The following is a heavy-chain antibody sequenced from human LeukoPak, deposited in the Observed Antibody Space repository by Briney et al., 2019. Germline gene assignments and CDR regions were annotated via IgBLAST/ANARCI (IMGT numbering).Heavy chain of an antibody. Sequence: PGGSLRLSCLASGFTFSSFWTHWVPQTPGKGLVCVSRIKTDGSSTDYADSVKGRFTISRDNARNTLYLQMDSLRVEDTAVYYCVRETRIGSSGTQGWFDPWGQGTLVTVSS. D-gene: IGHD1-1*01. CDR1: GFTFSSFW. CDR2: IKTDGSST. V-gene: IGHV3-74*01. J-gene: IGHJ5*02. CDR3: VRETRIGSSGTQGWFDP.